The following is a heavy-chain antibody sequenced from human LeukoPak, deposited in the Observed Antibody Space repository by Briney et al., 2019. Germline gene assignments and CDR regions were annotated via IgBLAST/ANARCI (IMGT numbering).Heavy chain of an antibody. D-gene: IGHD5-12*01. V-gene: IGHV3-7*01. J-gene: IGHJ4*02. CDR2: IDEDGSET. Sequence: KAGGSLRLSCEVSGFTFSNYWMMWVRQAPGKGLEWVASIDEDGSETNYVDSVTGRFTVSRAHAKNSLFLQMNSLRAEDTAVYYCARWVPTSNFDYWGQGTLVTVSS. CDR3: ARWVPTSNFDY. CDR1: GFTFSNYW.